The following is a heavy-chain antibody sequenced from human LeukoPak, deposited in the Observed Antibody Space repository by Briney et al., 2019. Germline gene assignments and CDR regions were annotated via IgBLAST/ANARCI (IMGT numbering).Heavy chain of an antibody. Sequence: SETLSLTCAVYGGSFSGYYWSWIRQPPGRGLEWIGEINHSGSTNYNPSLKSRVTISVDTSKHQFSLKLSSVTAADTAVYYCARGKTTVTTLARRNLWFDYWGQGNLVNVSS. CDR1: GGSFSGYY. CDR2: INHSGST. D-gene: IGHD4-17*01. V-gene: IGHV4-34*01. J-gene: IGHJ4*02. CDR3: ARGKTTVTTLARRNLWFDY.